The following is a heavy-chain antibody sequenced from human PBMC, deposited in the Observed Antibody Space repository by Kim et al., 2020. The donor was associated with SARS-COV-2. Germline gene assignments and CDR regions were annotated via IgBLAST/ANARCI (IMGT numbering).Heavy chain of an antibody. Sequence: SETLSLTCTVSGGSISSYYWSWIRQPPGKGLEWIGYIYYSGSTNYNPSLKSRVTISVDTSKNQFSLKLSSVTAADTAVYYCARVSGSYLSYWFDPWGQGTLVTVSS. D-gene: IGHD1-26*01. CDR2: IYYSGST. CDR1: GGSISSYY. V-gene: IGHV4-59*01. J-gene: IGHJ5*02. CDR3: ARVSGSYLSYWFDP.